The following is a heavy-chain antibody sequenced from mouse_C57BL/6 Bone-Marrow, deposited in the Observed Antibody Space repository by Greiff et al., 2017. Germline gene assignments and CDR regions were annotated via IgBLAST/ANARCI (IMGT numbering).Heavy chain of an antibody. V-gene: IGHV1-4*01. CDR2: INPSSGYT. D-gene: IGHD2-1*01. CDR3: ASSYGNGLYWYFDV. CDR1: GYTFTSYT. Sequence: VQLQQSGAELARPGASVTMSCKASGYTFTSYTMHWVKQRPGQGLEWIGYINPSSGYTKYNQKFKDKATLTADKSSSTAYMQLSSLTSEDSAVYYCASSYGNGLYWYFDVWGTGTTVTVSS. J-gene: IGHJ1*03.